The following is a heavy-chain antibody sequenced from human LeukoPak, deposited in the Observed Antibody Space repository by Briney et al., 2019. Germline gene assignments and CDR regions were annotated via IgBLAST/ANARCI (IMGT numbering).Heavy chain of an antibody. CDR1: GFTFSTYW. D-gene: IGHD2-21*01. CDR2: IKEDGSEK. CDR3: ARALCIWGGDCHYFDY. J-gene: IGHJ4*02. V-gene: IGHV3-7*01. Sequence: GGSLRLSCAASGFTFSTYWMTWVRQAPGKGLEWVANIKEDGSEKYYVDSVKGRFTISRDNAKDSLYLQMNSLRAEDTAVYYCARALCIWGGDCHYFDYWGQGTLVTVSS.